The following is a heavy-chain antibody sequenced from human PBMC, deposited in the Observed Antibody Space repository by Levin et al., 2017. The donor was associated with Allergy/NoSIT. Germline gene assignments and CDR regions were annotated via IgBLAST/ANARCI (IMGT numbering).Heavy chain of an antibody. J-gene: IGHJ4*02. Sequence: GGSLRLSCAASGFTFSNYAMSWVRQAPGKGLEWVSVISGSGDSTYYADSVKGRFTISRDKSKNTVNLQMNSLRAEDTALYFCARGGGSRLDYWVQGTPVTVSS. CDR2: ISGSGDST. D-gene: IGHD2-21*01. CDR3: ARGGGSRLDY. CDR1: GFTFSNYA. V-gene: IGHV3-23*01.